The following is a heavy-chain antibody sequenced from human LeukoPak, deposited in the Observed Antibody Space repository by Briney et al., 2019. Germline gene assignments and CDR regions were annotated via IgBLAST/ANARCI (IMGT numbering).Heavy chain of an antibody. CDR2: ITSDGSGT. CDR3: AKDQGARYYASGSSWFDP. V-gene: IGHV3-74*01. Sequence: GGSLRLSCAASGFPFSNYWMHWVRQAPGKGLVWLSHITSDGSGTSYADSVKGRFTISRDNAKYTLYLQMNSLRAEDTAVYYCAKDQGARYYASGSSWFDPWGQGTLVTVSS. D-gene: IGHD3-10*01. CDR1: GFPFSNYW. J-gene: IGHJ5*02.